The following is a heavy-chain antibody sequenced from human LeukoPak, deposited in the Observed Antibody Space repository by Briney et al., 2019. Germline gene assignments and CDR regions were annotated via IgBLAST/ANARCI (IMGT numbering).Heavy chain of an antibody. D-gene: IGHD3-10*01. V-gene: IGHV3-30*04. CDR2: ISYDGSNK. CDR1: GFTFSSYA. Sequence: PGGSLRLSCAASGFTFSSYAMHWVRQAPGKGLEWVAVISYDGSNKYYADSVKGRFTIPRDNSKNTLYLQMNSLRAEDTAVYYCARDPHYYGSGSSDYWGQGTLVTVSS. J-gene: IGHJ4*02. CDR3: ARDPHYYGSGSSDY.